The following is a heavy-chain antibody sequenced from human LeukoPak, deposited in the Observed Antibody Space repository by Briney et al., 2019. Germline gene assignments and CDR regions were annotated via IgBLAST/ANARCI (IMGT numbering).Heavy chain of an antibody. V-gene: IGHV4-4*09. CDR3: ARLEGGSFPDY. D-gene: IGHD1-26*01. J-gene: IGHJ4*02. CDR2: IYTSGST. Sequence: SETLSLTCTVSGGSISSYYWSWIRQPPGKGLEWIGYIYTSGSTNYNPSLKSRVTISVDTSKNQFSLKLSSVTAADTAMYYCARLEGGSFPDYWGQGTLVTVSS. CDR1: GGSISSYY.